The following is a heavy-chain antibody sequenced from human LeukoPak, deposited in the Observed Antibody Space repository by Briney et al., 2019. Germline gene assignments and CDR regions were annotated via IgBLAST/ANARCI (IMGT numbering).Heavy chain of an antibody. D-gene: IGHD1-7*01. CDR2: ISSSGVNT. V-gene: IGHV3-23*01. J-gene: IGHJ4*02. Sequence: PGGSLRLSCAASEFTFSSYAMSWVRQAPGKGLEWVSAISSSGVNTYYTDSVRGRFTISRDNSKNTLYLQMNSLRAEDTAVYYCAKKSANLYYFDYWGQGTLVTVSS. CDR1: EFTFSSYA. CDR3: AKKSANLYYFDY.